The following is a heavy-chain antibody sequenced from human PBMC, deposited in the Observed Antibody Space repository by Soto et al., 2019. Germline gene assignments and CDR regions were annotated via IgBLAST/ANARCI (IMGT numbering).Heavy chain of an antibody. D-gene: IGHD2-8*02. Sequence: SETLSLTCTVSGASITGTSYWSWIRQPAGKGLEWIGRFSLSGTTNYNPSLRSRVTMSADVSKNQFSLRLTSVTAADTALYYCARGMTPPGAPAWYYFDSWGQGALVTVSS. CDR1: GASITGTSY. J-gene: IGHJ4*02. V-gene: IGHV4-4*07. CDR2: FSLSGTT. CDR3: ARGMTPPGAPAWYYFDS.